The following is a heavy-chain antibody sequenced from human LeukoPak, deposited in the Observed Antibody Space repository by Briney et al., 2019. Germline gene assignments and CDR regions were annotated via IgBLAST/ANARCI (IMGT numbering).Heavy chain of an antibody. V-gene: IGHV4-59*01. CDR1: GGSISSYY. CDR2: IYYSGST. Sequence: SETLSLTCTVSGGSISSYYLSWIRQPPGKGLEWIGYIYYSGSTNYNPSLKSRVTISVDTSKNQFSLKLSSVTAADTAVYYCARGVWFGELLSAFDIWGQGTMVTVSS. CDR3: ARGVWFGELLSAFDI. D-gene: IGHD3-10*01. J-gene: IGHJ3*02.